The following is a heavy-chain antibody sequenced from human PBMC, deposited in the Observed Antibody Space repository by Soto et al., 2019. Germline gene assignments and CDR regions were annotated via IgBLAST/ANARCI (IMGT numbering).Heavy chain of an antibody. D-gene: IGHD3-16*01. V-gene: IGHV1-8*01. CDR3: ARSTNDYVYRH. Sequence: QVQLVQSGAEVKKHGASVKVSCKASGYTFTSYDINWVRQATGPGLAWMVWMNPNRGNTGYAQKFQGRVTMTRNISISTAYMELSSLRSEDTAVYYCARSTNDYVYRHWGLGGLVTVSS. CDR1: GYTFTSYD. CDR2: MNPNRGNT. J-gene: IGHJ4*02.